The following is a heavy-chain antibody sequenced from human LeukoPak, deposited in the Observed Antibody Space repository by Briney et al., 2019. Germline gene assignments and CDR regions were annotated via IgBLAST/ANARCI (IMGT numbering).Heavy chain of an antibody. V-gene: IGHV1-18*01. J-gene: IGHJ5*02. Sequence: ASVKVSCKASGYTLTTYGLSWVRQAPGQGLEWMGWISAYSGNTNYAQKFQGRVTMTTDTSTSTAYMELWSLTSDDTALYYCARDLHSSGWDWFDTWGQGTLVTVSS. D-gene: IGHD6-19*01. CDR2: ISAYSGNT. CDR1: GYTLTTYG. CDR3: ARDLHSSGWDWFDT.